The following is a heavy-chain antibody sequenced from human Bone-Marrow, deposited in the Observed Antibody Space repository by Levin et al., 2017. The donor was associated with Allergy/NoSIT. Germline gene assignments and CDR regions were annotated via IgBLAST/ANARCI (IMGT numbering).Heavy chain of an antibody. V-gene: IGHV4-39*01. CDR2: IYYSGST. Sequence: SETLSLTCTVSGGSISSSSYYWGWIRQPPGKGLEWIGSIYYSGSTYYNPSLKSRVTISVDTSKNQFSLKLSSVTAADTAVYYCARHHVEMATLSPLTIDYWGQGTLVTVSS. CDR3: ARHHVEMATLSPLTIDY. CDR1: GGSISSSSYY. D-gene: IGHD5-24*01. J-gene: IGHJ4*02.